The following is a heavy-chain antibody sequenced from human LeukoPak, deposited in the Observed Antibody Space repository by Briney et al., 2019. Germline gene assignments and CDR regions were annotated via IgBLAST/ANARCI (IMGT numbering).Heavy chain of an antibody. CDR2: INHSGST. J-gene: IGHJ5*02. V-gene: IGHV4-34*01. CDR1: GGSFSGYY. CDR3: ARDGYGSGSYNWFDP. D-gene: IGHD3-10*01. Sequence: SETLSLTCAVYGGSFSGYYWSWIRQPPGKGLEWIGEINHSGSTNYNPSLKSRVTISVDTSKNQFSLKLSSVTAADTAVYYCARDGYGSGSYNWFDPWGQGTLVTVSS.